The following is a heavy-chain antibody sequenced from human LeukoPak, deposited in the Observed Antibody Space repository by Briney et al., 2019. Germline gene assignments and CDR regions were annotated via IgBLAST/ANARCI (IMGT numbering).Heavy chain of an antibody. V-gene: IGHV5-51*01. CDR1: GCSFTSCC. CDR2: IYTGDSDT. Sequence: AEALKISCKGSGCSFTSCCIGWVRQLPGRGLEGLGIIYTGDSDTRYYASFQSQVTISADKSISTAYPQWSSLKASDTAMDYSAGHWCTGSSSVESNWFDPWGRGTLVPVSS. J-gene: IGHJ5*02. D-gene: IGHD3-10*02. CDR3: AGHWCTGSSSVESNWFDP.